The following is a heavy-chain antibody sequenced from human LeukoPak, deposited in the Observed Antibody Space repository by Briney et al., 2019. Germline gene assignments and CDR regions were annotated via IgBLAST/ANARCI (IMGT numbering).Heavy chain of an antibody. J-gene: IGHJ6*03. V-gene: IGHV1-69*01. CDR1: GGTFSSYA. Sequence: SVKVSCKASGGTFSSYAISWVRQAPGQGLEWRGGIIPIFGTANYAQKFQGRVTITADESTSTAYMELSSLRSEDTAVYYCARSAYYGSGSHSRPYYYYYMDVWGKGTTVTISS. CDR3: ARSAYYGSGSHSRPYYYYYMDV. D-gene: IGHD3-10*01. CDR2: IIPIFGTA.